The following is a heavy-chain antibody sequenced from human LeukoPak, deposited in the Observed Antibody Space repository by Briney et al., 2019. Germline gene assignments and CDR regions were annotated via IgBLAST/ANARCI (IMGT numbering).Heavy chain of an antibody. CDR1: GGSISSGSYY. CDR2: IYTSGST. CDR3: AREDGYEIFSAFDI. Sequence: SETLSLTCTVSGGSISSGSYYWSWIRQPAGKGLEWIGRIYTSGSTNYNPSLKSRVTISVDTSKNQFSLKLSSVTAADTAVYYCAREDGYEIFSAFDIWGQGTMVTVSS. J-gene: IGHJ3*02. V-gene: IGHV4-61*02. D-gene: IGHD5-24*01.